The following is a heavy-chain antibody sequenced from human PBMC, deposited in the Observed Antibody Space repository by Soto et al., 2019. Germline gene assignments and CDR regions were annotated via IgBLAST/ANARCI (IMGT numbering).Heavy chain of an antibody. D-gene: IGHD3-22*01. V-gene: IGHV4-31*03. Sequence: QVQLQESGPGLVKPSQTLSLTCTVSGGSISSGGYYWSWIRQHPGKGLEWIGYIYYSGSTYYNPSLKSRVTISVDTSKNQFSLKLSSVTAADTAVYYCARGIGESPDDYYDSSGYYVDYWGQGTLVTVSS. CDR1: GGSISSGGYY. CDR2: IYYSGST. CDR3: ARGIGESPDDYYDSSGYYVDY. J-gene: IGHJ4*02.